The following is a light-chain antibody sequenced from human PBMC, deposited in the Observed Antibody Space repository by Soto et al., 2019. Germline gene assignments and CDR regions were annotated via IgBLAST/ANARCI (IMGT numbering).Light chain of an antibody. Sequence: QSVLTQPPSASGTPGQRVTISCSGSSSNIGSNTVNWYQQLPGTAPKLLIYSNNQRPSGVPDRFSGSKSGTSASLAIGGLESEDEADYYCATWDGSRNGHGVFGGGTKVTVL. V-gene: IGLV1-44*01. CDR2: SNN. CDR1: SSNIGSNT. CDR3: ATWDGSRNGHGV. J-gene: IGLJ2*01.